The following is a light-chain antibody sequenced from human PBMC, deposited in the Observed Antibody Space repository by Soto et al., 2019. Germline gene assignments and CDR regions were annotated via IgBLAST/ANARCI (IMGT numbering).Light chain of an antibody. CDR2: EVS. CDR1: SSDVGGYNY. J-gene: IGLJ2*01. CDR3: TSYAGSNGVV. Sequence: QSVLTQPPSASGSPGQSVTISCTGTSSDVGGYNYVSWYQQHPGKAPKLMIYEVSERPSGVPDRFSGSKSGNTASLTVSGLQAEDEDYYYCTSYAGSNGVVFGGGTKVTVL. V-gene: IGLV2-8*01.